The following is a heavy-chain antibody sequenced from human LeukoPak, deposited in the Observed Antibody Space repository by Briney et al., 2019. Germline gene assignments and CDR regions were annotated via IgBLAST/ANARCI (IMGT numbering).Heavy chain of an antibody. Sequence: SETLSLTCTVSGDSISTYYWSWVRQPPGKGLEWIGYIYYSGSTNYNPSLKSRVTISVDTSKNQFSLKLSSVTAADTAVYYCARELLWFGELSYFDYWGQGTLVTVSS. CDR1: GDSISTYY. CDR2: IYYSGST. J-gene: IGHJ4*02. V-gene: IGHV4-59*01. CDR3: ARELLWFGELSYFDY. D-gene: IGHD3-10*01.